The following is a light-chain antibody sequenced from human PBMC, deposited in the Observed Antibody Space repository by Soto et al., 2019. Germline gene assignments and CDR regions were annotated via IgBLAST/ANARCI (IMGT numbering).Light chain of an antibody. J-gene: IGKJ2*01. CDR1: QSVSSNY. Sequence: EIVLTQSPGTLSLSPGERATLSCRASQSVSSNYLAWYQQKPGQTPRLLVYGASSRATGIPDRFSGSGFGMYFTLTISILAPEYFAVFYCHQYIYSPYTFGQGTKLEIK. CDR3: HQYIYSPYT. CDR2: GAS. V-gene: IGKV3-20*01.